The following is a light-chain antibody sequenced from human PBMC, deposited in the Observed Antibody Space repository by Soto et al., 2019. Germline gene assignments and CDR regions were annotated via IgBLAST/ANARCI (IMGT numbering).Light chain of an antibody. Sequence: EIVLTQSPGTLSLSPGERATLSCRASQSVSNNYLAWYQQKPGQAPRLLIYGASNRATGIPDRFSGSGSGTDFTLTISSLQPEDFATYSCQQSYNSPQTFGRGTKVDIK. V-gene: IGKV3-20*01. CDR2: GAS. CDR3: QQSYNSPQT. CDR1: QSVSNNY. J-gene: IGKJ1*01.